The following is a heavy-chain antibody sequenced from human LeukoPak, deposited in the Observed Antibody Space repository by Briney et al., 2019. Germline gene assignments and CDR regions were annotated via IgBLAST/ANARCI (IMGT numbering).Heavy chain of an antibody. V-gene: IGHV1-18*01. CDR1: AYTFTSYG. CDR3: ARVEAYCSGGSCYQAYYYYYGMDV. Sequence: GASGKVSCKASAYTFTSYGFSWVRQAHGQGLEWMGCICAYNGNTNYAQKLEGRVTRTTDTSTSTAYMELRRLRSDDTAVYYCARVEAYCSGGSCYQAYYYYYGMDVWGQGTTVTVSS. J-gene: IGHJ6*02. CDR2: ICAYNGNT. D-gene: IGHD2-15*01.